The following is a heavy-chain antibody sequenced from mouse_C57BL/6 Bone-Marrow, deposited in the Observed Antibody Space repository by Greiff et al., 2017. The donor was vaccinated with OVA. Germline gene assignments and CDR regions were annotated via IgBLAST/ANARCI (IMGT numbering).Heavy chain of an antibody. CDR1: GYTFTSYW. J-gene: IGHJ3*01. CDR2: INPSNGGT. Sequence: QVQLKQPGTELVKPGASVKLSCKASGYTFTSYWMHWVKQRPGQGLEWIGNINPSNGGTNYNEKFKSKATLTVDKSSSTAYMQLSSLTSEDSAVYYCARSLYYDYDEWAWFAYWGQGTLVTVSA. D-gene: IGHD2-4*01. V-gene: IGHV1-53*01. CDR3: ARSLYYDYDEWAWFAY.